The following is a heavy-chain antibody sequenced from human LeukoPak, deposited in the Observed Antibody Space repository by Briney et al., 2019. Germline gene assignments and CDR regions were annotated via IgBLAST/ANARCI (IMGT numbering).Heavy chain of an antibody. J-gene: IGHJ4*02. CDR2: IIPIFGTA. CDR3: AREGDYYGSGSYSDY. V-gene: IGHV1-69*06. CDR1: GGTFSSYA. D-gene: IGHD3-10*01. Sequence: SVKVSCKASGGTFSSYAISWVRQAPGQGLEWMGGIIPIFGTANYAQKFQGRVTIIADKSTSTAYMELRRLRSEDTAVYYCAREGDYYGSGSYSDYWGQGTLVTVSS.